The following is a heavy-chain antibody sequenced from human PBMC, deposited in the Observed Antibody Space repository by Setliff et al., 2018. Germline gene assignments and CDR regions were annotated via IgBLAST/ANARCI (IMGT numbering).Heavy chain of an antibody. Sequence: SETLSLTCTVSGGSISSSSYYWGWIRQPPGKGLEWIGEINHSGSTNYNPSLKSRVTISVDTSKNPFSLKLSSVTAADTAVYYCARGRIAAAHYYFDYWGQGTLVTVSS. V-gene: IGHV4-39*07. CDR3: ARGRIAAAHYYFDY. J-gene: IGHJ4*02. CDR1: GGSISSSSYY. D-gene: IGHD6-13*01. CDR2: INHSGST.